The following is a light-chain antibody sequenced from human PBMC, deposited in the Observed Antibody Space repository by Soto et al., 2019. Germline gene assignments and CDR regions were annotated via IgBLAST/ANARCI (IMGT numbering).Light chain of an antibody. CDR3: SLYTRRNTVI. J-gene: IGLJ2*01. Sequence: QSALTQPASVSGSPGQSITISCTGTSSDIGGYNYVCWYQHHPGKAPKLLISDVSNRPSGVSNRFSGSKSDNTASLTISGLQAEDEAHYYCSLYTRRNTVIFGGGTKLTVL. CDR1: SSDIGGYNY. V-gene: IGLV2-14*03. CDR2: DVS.